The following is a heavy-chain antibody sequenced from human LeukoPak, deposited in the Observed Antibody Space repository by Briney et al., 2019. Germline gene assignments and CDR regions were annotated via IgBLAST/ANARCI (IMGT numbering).Heavy chain of an antibody. CDR2: IYYSGST. CDR3: ARHVTISGPYDASDI. D-gene: IGHD5-24*01. V-gene: IGHV4-59*08. Sequence: TSETLSLTRTVSGDSISSYYGSCIPQPPRQGLEWIVYIYYSGSTNYNPPRKSRFTISVDTSKNQFSLKLRSVTAADTAVYYCARHVTISGPYDASDIWGQGTMVTVSP. CDR1: GDSISSYY. J-gene: IGHJ3*02.